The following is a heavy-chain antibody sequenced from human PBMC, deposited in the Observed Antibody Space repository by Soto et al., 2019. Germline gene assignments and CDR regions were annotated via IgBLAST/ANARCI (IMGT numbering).Heavy chain of an antibody. CDR2: IYYSGST. D-gene: IGHD6-13*01. Sequence: SENLFLPCTVSGGFLSRGGYLWGWIRPHPGKGLEWIGYIYYSGSTYYNPSLKSRVTISVDTSKNQFSLKLSSVTAADTAVYYCARSYSSSWQSNWFDPWGQGTLVTVSS. CDR3: ARSYSSSWQSNWFDP. CDR1: GGFLSRGGYL. V-gene: IGHV4-31*03. J-gene: IGHJ5*02.